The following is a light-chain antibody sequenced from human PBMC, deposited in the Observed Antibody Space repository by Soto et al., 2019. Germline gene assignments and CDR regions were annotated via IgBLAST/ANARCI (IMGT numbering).Light chain of an antibody. CDR3: QQYHNWPPQYT. J-gene: IGKJ2*01. CDR1: QSVASN. V-gene: IGKV3-15*01. Sequence: EIVMTQSPASLSVSPGDGATLSCRASQSVASNVAWYQQKPGQGPRLLIHGASTRAVGVPARFSGSGSGTDFTLTIHSLQSEDFAVYYGQQYHNWPPQYTFGQGTKLQIK. CDR2: GAS.